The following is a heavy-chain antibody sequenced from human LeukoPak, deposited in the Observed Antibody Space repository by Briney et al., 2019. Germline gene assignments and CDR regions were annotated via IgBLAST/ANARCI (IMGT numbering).Heavy chain of an antibody. J-gene: IGHJ4*02. CDR3: ARDLSSLAPSFDN. CDR2: IWYDGSNK. V-gene: IGHV3-33*01. Sequence: GGSLILSCAASGFTFSRNGMHWVRQAPGKGLEWVAVIWYDGSNKYYRDSVKGRFTISRDNSKNTLYLQMNSLRAEDTAVYYCARDLSSLAPSFDNWGQGTLVTVSS. D-gene: IGHD6-19*01. CDR1: GFTFSRNG.